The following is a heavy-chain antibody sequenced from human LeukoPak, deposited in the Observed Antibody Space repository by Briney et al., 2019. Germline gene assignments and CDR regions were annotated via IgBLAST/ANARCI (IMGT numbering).Heavy chain of an antibody. D-gene: IGHD3-22*01. CDR2: ISSSSSYI. CDR1: GFTFSSYS. J-gene: IGHJ3*02. CDR3: ARDSLGDYYDSSGPRKVAFDI. Sequence: PGRSLRLSCAASGFTFSSYSMNWVRQAPGKGLEWVSSISSSSSYIYYADSVKGRFTISRDNAKNSLYLQMNSLRAEDTAVYYCARDSLGDYYDSSGPRKVAFDIWGQGTMVTVSS. V-gene: IGHV3-21*01.